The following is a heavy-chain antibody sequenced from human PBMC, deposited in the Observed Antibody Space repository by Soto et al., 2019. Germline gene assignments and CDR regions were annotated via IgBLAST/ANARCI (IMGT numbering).Heavy chain of an antibody. J-gene: IGHJ5*02. CDR1: GGSISSYY. Sequence: PSETLSLTCTVSGGSISSYYWSWIRQPPGKGLEWIGYIYYSGSTNYNPSLKSRVTISVDTSKNQFSLKLSSVTAADTAVYYCARVGLDSGWYYGAGGVGNWFDPWGQGTLVTVSS. CDR2: IYYSGST. CDR3: ARVGLDSGWYYGAGGVGNWFDP. D-gene: IGHD6-19*01. V-gene: IGHV4-59*01.